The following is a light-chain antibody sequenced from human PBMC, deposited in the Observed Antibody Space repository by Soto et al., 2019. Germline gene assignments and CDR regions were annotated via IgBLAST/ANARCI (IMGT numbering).Light chain of an antibody. Sequence: QSVLAQPPSASGSPGQSVTIPCTGTSSDVGGYIFVSWYQQHLGKVPKLIIYDVNKRPSGVPDRFSGSKYGNAASLTVSGLQAEDEGDYYCVSFAGGTYVFGTGTKVTVL. CDR1: SSDVGGYIF. V-gene: IGLV2-8*01. J-gene: IGLJ1*01. CDR3: VSFAGGTYV. CDR2: DVN.